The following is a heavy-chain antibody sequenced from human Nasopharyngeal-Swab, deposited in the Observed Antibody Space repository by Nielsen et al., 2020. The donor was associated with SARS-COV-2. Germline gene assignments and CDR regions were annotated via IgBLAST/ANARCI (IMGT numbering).Heavy chain of an antibody. D-gene: IGHD3-10*01. CDR2: ISYDGSNK. CDR1: GFTFSSYC. Sequence: AVSLTLSCAASGFTFSSYCMHWVRQAPGKGLEWVAVISYDGSNKYYADSVKGRFTISRDNSKNTLYLQMNSLRAEDTAVYYCAKATGGFGMDVWGQGTTVTVSS. V-gene: IGHV3-30*18. CDR3: AKATGGFGMDV. J-gene: IGHJ6*02.